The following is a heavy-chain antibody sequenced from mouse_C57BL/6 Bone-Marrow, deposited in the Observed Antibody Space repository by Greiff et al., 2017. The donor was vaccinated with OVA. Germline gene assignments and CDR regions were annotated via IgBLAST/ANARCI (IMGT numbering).Heavy chain of an antibody. CDR3: ARSDYDYDGGFAY. V-gene: IGHV1-18*01. J-gene: IGHJ3*01. D-gene: IGHD2-4*01. Sequence: EVKVVESGPELVKPGASVKIPCKASGYTFTDYNMDWVKQSHGKSLEWIGDINPNNGGTIYNQKFKGKATLTVDKSSSTAYMELRSLTSEDTAVYYCARSDYDYDGGFAYWGQGTLVTVSA. CDR1: GYTFTDYN. CDR2: INPNNGGT.